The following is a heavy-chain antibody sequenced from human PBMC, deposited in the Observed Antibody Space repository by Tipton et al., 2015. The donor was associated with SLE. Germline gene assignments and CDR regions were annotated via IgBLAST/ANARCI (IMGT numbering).Heavy chain of an antibody. Sequence: TLSLTCTVSGGSISGYYWRWIRQPAGKGLEWIGRIYTSGSTNYNPSLKSRVTMSVDTSKNQFSLRLRSVTAADTAIYYCACIPAAAGRTIPRYYYTVDVWGQGTTVTVSS. V-gene: IGHV4-4*07. CDR2: IYTSGST. D-gene: IGHD6-13*01. CDR1: GGSISGYY. CDR3: ACIPAAAGRTIPRYYYTVDV. J-gene: IGHJ6*02.